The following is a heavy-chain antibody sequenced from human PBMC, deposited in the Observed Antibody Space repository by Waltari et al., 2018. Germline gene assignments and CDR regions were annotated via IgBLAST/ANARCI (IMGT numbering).Heavy chain of an antibody. J-gene: IGHJ3*02. V-gene: IGHV4-59*09. Sequence: STNYNPSLKSRVTISVDTSKNQFSLKLSSVTAADTAVYYCARGKPYDFWSGSNAFDIWGQGTMVTVSS. CDR3: ARGKPYDFWSGSNAFDI. D-gene: IGHD3-3*01. CDR2: ST.